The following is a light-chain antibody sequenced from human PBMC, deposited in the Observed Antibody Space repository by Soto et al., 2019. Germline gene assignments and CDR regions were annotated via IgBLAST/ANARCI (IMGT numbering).Light chain of an antibody. CDR3: QQRSNSPPWIT. V-gene: IGKV3-11*01. Sequence: SQSPSALSLSTGERATLSCRASQSVSIYLAWYQQKPGQAPRLLIYDASNRATGIPAKFSGSGSGTDFALTISSLEPEDSAVYYCQQRSNSPPWITFAQGTRLAI. CDR1: QSVSIY. CDR2: DAS. J-gene: IGKJ5*01.